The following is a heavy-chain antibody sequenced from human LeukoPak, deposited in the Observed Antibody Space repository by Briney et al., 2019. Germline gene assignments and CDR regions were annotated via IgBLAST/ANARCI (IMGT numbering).Heavy chain of an antibody. D-gene: IGHD3-22*01. Sequence: PGGSLRLSCAASRFTFNSYAVHWVPQAPAKGLEWGALISYDGSNKYYADSVKGRFTISRDNSKNTLYLQMNSLRAEDTAVYYCARWGTTQNSSGYYFDAFDMWGQGTMVTVSS. CDR2: ISYDGSNK. J-gene: IGHJ3*02. CDR3: ARWGTTQNSSGYYFDAFDM. V-gene: IGHV3-30-3*01. CDR1: RFTFNSYA.